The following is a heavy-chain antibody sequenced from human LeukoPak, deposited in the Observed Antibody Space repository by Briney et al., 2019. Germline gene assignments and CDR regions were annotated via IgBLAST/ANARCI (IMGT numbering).Heavy chain of an antibody. D-gene: IGHD5-24*01. CDR3: TRVGYIDEGIDY. Sequence: GSLRLSCAASGFTFSTSGMNWVRQAPGRGLDWISYISSSSDTIVYADSVKGRFTSSRDNAKNSLYLQMNSLRAEDTAIYYCTRVGYIDEGIDYWGQGTLVTVSS. CDR2: ISSSSDTI. CDR1: GFTFSTSG. V-gene: IGHV3-48*04. J-gene: IGHJ4*02.